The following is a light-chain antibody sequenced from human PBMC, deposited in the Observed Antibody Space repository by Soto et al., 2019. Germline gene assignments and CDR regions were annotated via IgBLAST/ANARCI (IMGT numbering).Light chain of an antibody. CDR2: DAS. Sequence: EIVLTQSPGTLSLSPGERATLSCRASQSISSSDLAWYQQKPGLAPRLLIYDASSRATGIPDRFTGSGSGTDFTLTISRLEPEDFAVYYCQQFGSSITFGQGTRLEIK. V-gene: IGKV3-20*01. J-gene: IGKJ5*01. CDR1: QSISSSD. CDR3: QQFGSSIT.